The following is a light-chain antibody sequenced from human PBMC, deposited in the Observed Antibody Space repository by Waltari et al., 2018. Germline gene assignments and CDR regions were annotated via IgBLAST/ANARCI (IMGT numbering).Light chain of an antibody. CDR3: QHYNSLPWT. CDR2: GVS. CDR1: QSVSSY. Sequence: EIVMTQSPATLSVSPGEGVTLSCRASQSVSSYLAWYQQKPGQAPRLFIHGVSTRATGIPARFSGSGSGIEFTLTISSLQSEDFAIYYCQHYNSLPWTFGQGTKVEIK. V-gene: IGKV3-15*01. J-gene: IGKJ1*01.